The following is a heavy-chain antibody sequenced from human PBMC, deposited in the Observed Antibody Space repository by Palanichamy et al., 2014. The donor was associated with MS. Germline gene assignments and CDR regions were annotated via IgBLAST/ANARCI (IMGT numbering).Heavy chain of an antibody. D-gene: IGHD3-16*02. CDR2: IYWNDDK. V-gene: IGHV2-5*01. Sequence: QITLKESGPTLVRPTQTLTLTCTFSGISLSARGVGVGWIRQPPGKAMERLSLIYWNDDKRYSPSLKSRLTITKDSSKNEMVLTMTNMDPEDTATYFCAHGRYLDGAIDYWGQGTLVTVSS. CDR1: GISLSARGVG. CDR3: AHGRYLDGAIDY. J-gene: IGHJ4*02.